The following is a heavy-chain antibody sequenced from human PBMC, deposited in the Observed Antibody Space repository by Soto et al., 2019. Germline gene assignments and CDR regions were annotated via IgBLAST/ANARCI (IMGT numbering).Heavy chain of an antibody. V-gene: IGHV1-24*01. D-gene: IGHD2-8*02. CDR3: ATVRGVGRYWFDT. CDR1: GYSLTELS. CDR2: FDPKDGKV. Sequence: GASVKVSCKVSGYSLTELSIHWVRQVPGKGLEWMGGFDPKDGKVVYAQTLAARVTMTEDTATDTVYMELESLTSEDTAVYHCATVRGVGRYWFDTWGPGILVTVSS. J-gene: IGHJ5*02.